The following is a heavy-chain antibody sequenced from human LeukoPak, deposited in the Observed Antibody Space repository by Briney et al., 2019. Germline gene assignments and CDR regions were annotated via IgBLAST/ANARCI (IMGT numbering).Heavy chain of an antibody. CDR3: AKDYRAVAGTGGAFDY. CDR1: GFTFYDYA. V-gene: IGHV3-9*03. CDR2: ISWNSGII. J-gene: IGHJ4*02. D-gene: IGHD6-19*01. Sequence: GGSPRLSCAASGFTFYDYAMHWVRHAPGKGLEWVSGISWNSGIIVYADSVKGRFTISRDNAKNSLYLQMNSLRPEDMALYYCAKDYRAVAGTGGAFDYWGQGTLVTVSS.